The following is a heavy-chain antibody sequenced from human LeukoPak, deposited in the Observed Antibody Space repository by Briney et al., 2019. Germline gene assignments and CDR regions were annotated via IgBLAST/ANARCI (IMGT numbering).Heavy chain of an antibody. CDR3: ARVGNYVWGSYRYSGSNWFDP. J-gene: IGHJ5*02. D-gene: IGHD3-16*02. V-gene: IGHV4-39*01. CDR1: GGSISSSSYY. Sequence: SETLSLTCTVSGGSISSSSYYWGWIRQPPGKGLEWIGSIYYSGSTYYNPSLKSRVTISVDTSKNQFSLKLSSVTAADTAVYYCARVGNYVWGSYRYSGSNWFDPWGQGTLVTVSS. CDR2: IYYSGST.